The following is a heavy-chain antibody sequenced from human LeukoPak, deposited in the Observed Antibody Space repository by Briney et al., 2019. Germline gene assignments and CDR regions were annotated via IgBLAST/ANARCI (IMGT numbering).Heavy chain of an antibody. V-gene: IGHV3-23*01. CDR1: GFTFSSYA. CDR3: AKGRSTVTGWGFDY. CDR2: MSGSGGST. Sequence: PGGSLRLSCAASGFTFSSYAMSWVRQAPGKGLEWVSAMSGSGGSTYYADSVKGRFTISRENSKNTVYLQMNSLRAEDTAVYYCAKGRSTVTGWGFDYWGQGTLVTVSS. J-gene: IGHJ4*02. D-gene: IGHD4-17*01.